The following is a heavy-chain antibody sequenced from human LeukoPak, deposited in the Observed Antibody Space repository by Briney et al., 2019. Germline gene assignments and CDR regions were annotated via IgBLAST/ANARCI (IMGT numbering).Heavy chain of an antibody. D-gene: IGHD3-16*01. J-gene: IGHJ4*02. V-gene: IGHV3-23*01. CDR2: ITSXGDDT. CDR3: AFDWGFDY. Sequence: GGSLRLTCAVSGFSSSNYAMXXXRQAPGKGLEWVSXITSXGDDTFYAASVKGRFXXXXXNTWDTVFLQMNSLKADDTAVYYCAFDWGFDYWGQGTLVTVSS. CDR1: GFSSSNYA.